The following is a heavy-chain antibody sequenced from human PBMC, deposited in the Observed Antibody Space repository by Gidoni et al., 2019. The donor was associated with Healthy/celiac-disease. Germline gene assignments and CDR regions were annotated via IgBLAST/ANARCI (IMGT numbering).Heavy chain of an antibody. V-gene: IGHV6-1*01. D-gene: IGHD6-6*01. J-gene: IGHJ4*02. CDR2: TYYRSKWYN. Sequence: QVQLQQSGSGLVKPSQPLSLTCALSGDSVSSNSAAWNCIRQSPSRGLEWLGSTYYRSKWYNDYAVSVKSRITINPDTSKNQFSLQLNSVTPEDTAVYYCARGLEYSSSPAAFFDYWGQGTLVTVSS. CDR1: GDSVSSNSAA. CDR3: ARGLEYSSSPAAFFDY.